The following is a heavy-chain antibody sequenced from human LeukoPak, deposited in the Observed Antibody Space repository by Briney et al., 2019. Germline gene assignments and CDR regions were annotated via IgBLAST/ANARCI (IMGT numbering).Heavy chain of an antibody. CDR1: GFTFSSYS. Sequence: GGSLRLSRGASGFTFSSYSMNWVRQAPGKGLEWVSCISSSSSYIYYADSVKGRFTISRDNAKNSLYLQMNSLRVEDTAVYYCTRDGPEAGFYFDYWGQGTLVSVSS. D-gene: IGHD6-13*01. CDR3: TRDGPEAGFYFDY. J-gene: IGHJ4*02. CDR2: ISSSSSYI. V-gene: IGHV3-21*01.